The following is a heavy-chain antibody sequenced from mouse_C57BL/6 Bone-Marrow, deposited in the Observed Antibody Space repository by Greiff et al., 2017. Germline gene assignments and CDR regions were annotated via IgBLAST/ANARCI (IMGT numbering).Heavy chain of an antibody. CDR1: GYTFTSYW. V-gene: IGHV1-72*01. Sequence: QVQLQQPGAELVKPGASVKLSCKASGYTFTSYWMHWVKQRPGRGLEWIGRIDPNRGGTKYNEKFKSKATLTVDKPSSTAYMQRSSLTSEDSAGYYCARWTGYFDYWGQGTTLTVSA. CDR2: IDPNRGGT. J-gene: IGHJ2*01. CDR3: ARWTGYFDY. D-gene: IGHD4-1*01.